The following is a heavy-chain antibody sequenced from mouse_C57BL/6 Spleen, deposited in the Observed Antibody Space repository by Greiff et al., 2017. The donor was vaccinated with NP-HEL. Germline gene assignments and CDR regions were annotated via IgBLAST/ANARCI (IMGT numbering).Heavy chain of an antibody. CDR3: ARRGLYYDYDRGYFDV. CDR2: IDPSDSYT. Sequence: QVQLQQPGAELVMPGASVKLSCKASGYTFTSYWMHWVKQRPGQGLEWIGEIDPSDSYTNYNQKFKGKSTLTVDKSSSTAYMQLSSLTSEDSAVYYCARRGLYYDYDRGYFDVWGTGTTLTVSS. CDR1: GYTFTSYW. V-gene: IGHV1-69*01. J-gene: IGHJ1*03. D-gene: IGHD2-4*01.